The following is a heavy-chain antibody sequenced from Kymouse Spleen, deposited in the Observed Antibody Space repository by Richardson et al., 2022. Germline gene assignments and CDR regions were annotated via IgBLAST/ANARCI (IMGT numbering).Heavy chain of an antibody. CDR1: GGSFSGYY. Sequence: QVQLQQWGAGLLKPSETLSLTCAVYGGSFSGYYWSWIRQPPGKGLEWIGEINHSGSTNYNPSLKSRVTISVDTSKNQFSLKLSSVTAADTAVYYCARKNWNYYYYGMDVWGQGTTVTVSS. V-gene: IGHV4-34*01. CDR3: ARKNWNYYYYGMDV. D-gene: IGHD1-1*01,IGHD1-20*01,IGHD1-7*01. J-gene: IGHJ6*02. CDR2: INHSGST.